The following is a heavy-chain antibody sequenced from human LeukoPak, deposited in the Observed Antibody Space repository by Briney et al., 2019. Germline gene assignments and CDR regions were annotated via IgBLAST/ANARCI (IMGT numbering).Heavy chain of an antibody. D-gene: IGHD3-10*01. CDR1: GGSISSYY. J-gene: IGHJ5*01. CDR2: VYYSGST. Sequence: SETLSLTCTVSGGSISSYYWSWIRQPPGKGLEWIGYVYYSGSTNYNPSLKSRVTISVDTSKNQFSLKLSSVTAADTAVYYCARGLGSKSPFDCWGQGTLVTVSS. V-gene: IGHV4-59*08. CDR3: ARGLGSKSPFDC.